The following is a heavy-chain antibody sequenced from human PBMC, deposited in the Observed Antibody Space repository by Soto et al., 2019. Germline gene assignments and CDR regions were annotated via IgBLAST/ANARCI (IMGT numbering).Heavy chain of an antibody. Sequence: GGSLRLSCAASGFTFSNAWMNWVRQAPGKGLEWVGRIKSKTDGGTTDYAAPVKGRFTISRDDSKNTMYLQMNSLKTEDTAVYYCTTGVGQLVQTVDYYYGMDVWGQGTTVTVSS. D-gene: IGHD6-13*01. CDR2: IKSKTDGGTT. J-gene: IGHJ6*02. CDR1: GFTFSNAW. CDR3: TTGVGQLVQTVDYYYGMDV. V-gene: IGHV3-15*07.